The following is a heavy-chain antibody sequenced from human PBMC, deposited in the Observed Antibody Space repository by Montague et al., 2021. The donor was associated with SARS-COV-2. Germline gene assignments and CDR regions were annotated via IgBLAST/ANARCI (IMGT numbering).Heavy chain of an antibody. CDR3: ARTTHLYSDESYGHQYFFDD. V-gene: IGHV4-59*01. Sequence: SETLSLTCTVSGGSIATYSWAWIRQPPGKGLEWIGYNYYTRRTTYNPSLSSRVTISVDTSKNQFSLKLDSVTAADTAVYYCARTTHLYSDESYGHQYFFDDWGRGTLVTVSS. CDR1: GGSIATYS. D-gene: IGHD4-17*01. J-gene: IGHJ4*02. CDR2: NYYTRRT.